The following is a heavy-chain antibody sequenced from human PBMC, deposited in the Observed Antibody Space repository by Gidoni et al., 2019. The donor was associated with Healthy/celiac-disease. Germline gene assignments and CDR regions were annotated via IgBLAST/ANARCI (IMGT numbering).Heavy chain of an antibody. CDR3: AKRLGYGSGTLGAFDI. D-gene: IGHD3-10*01. CDR1: GYPLSSHA. J-gene: IGHJ3*02. Sequence: EVQLLESGGGWVQPGESLRLSRAASGYPLSSHAMSWVRQAPGKGLEWVSAISGSGGSTYYADSVKGRFTISRDNSKNTLYLQMNSLRAEDTAVYYCAKRLGYGSGTLGAFDIWGQGTMVTVSS. CDR2: ISGSGGST. V-gene: IGHV3-23*01.